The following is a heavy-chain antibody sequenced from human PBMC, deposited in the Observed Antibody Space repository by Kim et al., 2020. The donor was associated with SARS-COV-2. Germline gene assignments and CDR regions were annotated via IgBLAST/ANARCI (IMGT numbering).Heavy chain of an antibody. V-gene: IGHV4-4*02. J-gene: IGHJ4*02. CDR3: ARDRVGTSSSDI. Sequence: NYNPSLKSRLTISVDKSRNQFSLRLSSVTAADTAVYYCARDRVGTSSSDIWGQGILVTVSS. D-gene: IGHD6-6*01.